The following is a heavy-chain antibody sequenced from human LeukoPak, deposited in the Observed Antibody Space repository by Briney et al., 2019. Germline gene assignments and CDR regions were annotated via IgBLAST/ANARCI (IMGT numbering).Heavy chain of an antibody. CDR3: AKGLAAAGSYYFDY. Sequence: SETLSLTCTFSGGSFSSGAFYWAWIRQPPGKGLEWIGSIHFSGGTYYNPSLKSRVTISVDTSKNQFSLKVTSVTAADTAVYYCAKGLAAAGSYYFDYWGQGTLVTVSS. CDR1: GGSFSSGAFY. V-gene: IGHV4-39*01. CDR2: IHFSGGT. J-gene: IGHJ4*02. D-gene: IGHD6-13*01.